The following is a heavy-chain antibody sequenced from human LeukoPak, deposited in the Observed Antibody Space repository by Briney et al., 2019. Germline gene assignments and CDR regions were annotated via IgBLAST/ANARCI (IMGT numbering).Heavy chain of an antibody. D-gene: IGHD4-17*01. V-gene: IGHV4-30-4*01. J-gene: IGHJ4*02. Sequence: SETLSLTCTVSGVSISSGDYYWSWIRQPPGKGLEWIGYIYYSGSTYYNPSLKSRVTISVDTSKNQFSLKLSSVTAADTAVYYCARDTDYGDEFDYWGQGTLVTVSS. CDR3: ARDTDYGDEFDY. CDR1: GVSISSGDYY. CDR2: IYYSGST.